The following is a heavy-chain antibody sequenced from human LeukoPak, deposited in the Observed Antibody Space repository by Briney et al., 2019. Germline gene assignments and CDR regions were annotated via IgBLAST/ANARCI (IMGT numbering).Heavy chain of an antibody. V-gene: IGHV4-34*01. CDR2: INHSGST. CDR1: GFTFSSYW. CDR3: ARGLGSGNTYYYGSGSPYFDY. J-gene: IGHJ4*02. D-gene: IGHD3-10*01. Sequence: GSLRLSCAASGFTFSSYWMSWIRQPPGKGLEWIGEINHSGSTNYNPSLKSRVTISVDTSKNQFSLKLSSVTAADTAVYYCARGLGSGNTYYYGSGSPYFDYWGQGTLVTVSS.